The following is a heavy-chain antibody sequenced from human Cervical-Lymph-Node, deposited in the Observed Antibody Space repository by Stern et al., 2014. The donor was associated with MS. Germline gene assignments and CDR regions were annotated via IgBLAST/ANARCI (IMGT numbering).Heavy chain of an antibody. Sequence: VQLVESGGGVVQPGTSLRLSCAASGFTFSYYALHWVRQAPGKGLEWLTLISYAGNNKYYSDSVRGRFTVSRDDSEDTLYLQMNSLRPEDTAVYYCARDYYDRSGYLVAYWGQGTLVTVSS. CDR1: GFTFSYYA. CDR2: ISYAGNNK. D-gene: IGHD3-22*01. V-gene: IGHV3-30*04. J-gene: IGHJ4*02. CDR3: ARDYYDRSGYLVAY.